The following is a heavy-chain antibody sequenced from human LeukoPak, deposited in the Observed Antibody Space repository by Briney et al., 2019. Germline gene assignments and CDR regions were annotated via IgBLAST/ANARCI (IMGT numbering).Heavy chain of an antibody. CDR1: GLTVSSNS. Sequence: GGSLRLSCTVSGLTVSSNSMSWVRQAPGKGLEWVSFIYSAGSTHYSDSVKGRFTISIDNSKNTLYLQMNSLRAEDTAVYYCAREYWYYFDYWGQGTLVTVSS. V-gene: IGHV3-53*05. CDR2: IYSAGST. CDR3: AREYWYYFDY. D-gene: IGHD2-15*01. J-gene: IGHJ4*02.